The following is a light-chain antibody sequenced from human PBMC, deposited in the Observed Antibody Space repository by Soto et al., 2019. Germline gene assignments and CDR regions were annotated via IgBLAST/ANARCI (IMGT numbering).Light chain of an antibody. Sequence: AIQMTQSPSSLSASAGDRVTITCRASQGIRNDLGWYQQKPGKAPKPLIYAASILQSGVPSRFSGSGSGTDFTLTISSLHPEDFATYYCLQDYDYPRTFGQGTKVDIK. CDR3: LQDYDYPRT. CDR2: AAS. J-gene: IGKJ1*01. V-gene: IGKV1-6*01. CDR1: QGIRND.